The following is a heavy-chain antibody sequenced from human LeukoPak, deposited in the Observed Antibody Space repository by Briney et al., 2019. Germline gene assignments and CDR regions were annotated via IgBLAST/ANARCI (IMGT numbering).Heavy chain of an antibody. Sequence: GGSLRLSCAASGFSFSGSDVHWVRQASGKGLEWVGRIGTKAKNYATEYVASVKGRFTISRDDSENTAYLQMNSLKTEDTAFYYCTANIRGHYWGQGALVTVSS. V-gene: IGHV3-73*01. J-gene: IGHJ4*02. CDR1: GFSFSGSD. D-gene: IGHD2/OR15-2a*01. CDR2: IGTKAKNYAT. CDR3: TANIRGHY.